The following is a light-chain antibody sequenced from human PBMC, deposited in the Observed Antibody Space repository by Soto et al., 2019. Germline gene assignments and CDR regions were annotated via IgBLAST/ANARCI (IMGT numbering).Light chain of an antibody. Sequence: VFARSPGGLSLSLWERDPLSFRASQSVSSNYLAWYQQKPGQAPRLLIYGASSRATGIPDRFSGSGSGTDFTLTIRRLETEDFAVYYCQQYGSSYPWTFGQGTKVDIK. J-gene: IGKJ1*01. CDR2: GAS. V-gene: IGKV3-20*01. CDR3: QQYGSSYPWT. CDR1: QSVSSNY.